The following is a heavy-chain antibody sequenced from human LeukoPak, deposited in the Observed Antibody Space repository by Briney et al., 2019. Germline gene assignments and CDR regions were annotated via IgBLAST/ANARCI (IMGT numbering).Heavy chain of an antibody. CDR1: GFTVSSNY. CDR2: ISGSGGST. CDR3: AKVARHYDSSGYYYAQYFQH. Sequence: PGGSLRLSCAASGFTVSSNYMSWVRQAPGKGLEWVSVISGSGGSTYYADSVKGRFTISRDNSKNTLYLQMNSLRAEDTAVYYCAKVARHYDSSGYYYAQYFQHWGQGTLVTVSS. J-gene: IGHJ1*01. V-gene: IGHV3-23*01. D-gene: IGHD3-22*01.